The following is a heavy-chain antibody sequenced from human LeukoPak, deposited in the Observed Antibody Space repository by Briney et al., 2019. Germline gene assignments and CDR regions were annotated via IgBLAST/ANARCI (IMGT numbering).Heavy chain of an antibody. CDR3: ARVGRWLQSPYYFDY. CDR1: GGSFSGYY. Sequence: SETLSLTCAVYGGSFSGYYWSWIRQPPGKGLEWIGEINHSGSTNYNPSLKSRVTISVDTSKNQFSLKLSSVTAADTAVYYCARVGRWLQSPYYFDYWGQGTLVTVSS. J-gene: IGHJ4*02. V-gene: IGHV4-34*01. CDR2: INHSGST. D-gene: IGHD5-24*01.